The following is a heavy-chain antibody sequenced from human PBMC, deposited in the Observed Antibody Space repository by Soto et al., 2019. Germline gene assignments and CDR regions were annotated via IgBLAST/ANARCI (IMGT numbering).Heavy chain of an antibody. V-gene: IGHV4-61*01. Sequence: SETLSLTCTVSGDSVTSVSDYWSWIRQPPGKGLEWIGYIYYSGSADYNPSLGSRVTISIDTSKNQFSLKLTSVTAADTAVYYCARGVGFGYYYYHMDLWGQGTTVTV. CDR1: GDSVTSVSDY. CDR3: ARGVGFGYYYYHMDL. CDR2: IYYSGSA. J-gene: IGHJ6*02. D-gene: IGHD3-10*01.